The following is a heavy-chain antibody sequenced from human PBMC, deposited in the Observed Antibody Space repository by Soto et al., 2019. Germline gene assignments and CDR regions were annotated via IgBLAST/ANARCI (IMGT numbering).Heavy chain of an antibody. CDR3: TRQMIQPQMRYNMDV. Sequence: PGESLKISCQGSGYSFNTYWIGWVRQMPGRGLEWMGMVYPGDSDTRYSQYFQGQVTISADKSTSTAYLQWSSLKASDTAMYFCTRQMIQPQMRYNMDVWGQGTTVTVS. CDR2: VYPGDSDT. CDR1: GYSFNTYW. V-gene: IGHV5-51*01. D-gene: IGHD1-1*01. J-gene: IGHJ6*02.